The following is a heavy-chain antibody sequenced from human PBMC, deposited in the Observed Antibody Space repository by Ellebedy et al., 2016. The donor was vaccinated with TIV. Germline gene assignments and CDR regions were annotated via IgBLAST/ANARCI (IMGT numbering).Heavy chain of an antibody. CDR1: GYSFTSYW. CDR2: FHPDDSDT. Sequence: GESLKISCNGSGYSFTSYWIGWVRQTPGKGLEWMGIFHPDDSDTRYSPSFQGHITISADKSISTAYLQWSSLKASDTAIYYCARLPLSTVTNNWFDPWGQGTLVTVSP. D-gene: IGHD4-11*01. CDR3: ARLPLSTVTNNWFDP. V-gene: IGHV5-51*01. J-gene: IGHJ5*02.